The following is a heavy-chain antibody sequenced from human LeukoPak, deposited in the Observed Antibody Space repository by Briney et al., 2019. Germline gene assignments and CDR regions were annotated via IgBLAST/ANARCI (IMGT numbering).Heavy chain of an antibody. CDR2: IKQDGSEK. Sequence: GGSLRLSCAASGFTFSSYWMSWVRQAPGKGLEWVANIKQDGSEKYYVDSVKGRFTISRDNAKNSLYLQMNSLRAEDTAVYYCARGGVATIHYYYGMDVWGKGTTVTVSP. D-gene: IGHD5-12*01. J-gene: IGHJ6*04. CDR3: ARGGVATIHYYYGMDV. V-gene: IGHV3-7*03. CDR1: GFTFSSYW.